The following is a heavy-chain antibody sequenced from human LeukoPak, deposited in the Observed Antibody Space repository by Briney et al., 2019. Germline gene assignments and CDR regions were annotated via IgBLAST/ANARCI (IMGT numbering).Heavy chain of an antibody. J-gene: IGHJ5*02. CDR3: ARDPGVPGVYYNYFDP. V-gene: IGHV3-74*01. CDR1: GSTFSSHW. D-gene: IGHD3-10*01. CDR2: DNGDGTKT. Sequence: GGSLRLSCTASGSTFSSHWMHWVRQVPGRGPVWVSRDNGDGTKTTYADSVKGRFTISRDNARNTLHLQMNSLRAEDTAVYYCARDPGVPGVYYNYFDPWGQGTLVTVSS.